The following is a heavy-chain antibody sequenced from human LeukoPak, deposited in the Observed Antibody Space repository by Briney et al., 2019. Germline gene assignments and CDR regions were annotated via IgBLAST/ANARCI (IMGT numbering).Heavy chain of an antibody. D-gene: IGHD3-22*01. CDR3: ARGHDSYYYDSSGPRRGYYYYYMDV. Sequence: GGSLRLSCAASGFTFSSYEMNWVRQAPGKGLEWVSYISSSGSTIYYADSVKGRFTISRDNAKNSLYLQMNSLRAEDTAVYYCARGHDSYYYDSSGPRRGYYYYYMDVWGKGTTVTISS. CDR1: GFTFSSYE. J-gene: IGHJ6*03. CDR2: ISSSGSTI. V-gene: IGHV3-48*03.